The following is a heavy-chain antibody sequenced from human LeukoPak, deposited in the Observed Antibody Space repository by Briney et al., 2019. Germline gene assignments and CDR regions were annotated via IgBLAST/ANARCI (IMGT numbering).Heavy chain of an antibody. V-gene: IGHV4-61*01. CDR1: GGSVSSGSYY. CDR2: IYYSGST. D-gene: IGHD6-19*01. CDR3: ARSYSSGWFGG. Sequence: PSETLSLTCTVSGGSVSSGSYYWSWIRQPPGKGLERIGYIYYSGSTNYNPSLKSRVTISVDTSKNQFSLKLSSVTAADTAVYYCARSYSSGWFGGWGQGTLVTVSS. J-gene: IGHJ5*02.